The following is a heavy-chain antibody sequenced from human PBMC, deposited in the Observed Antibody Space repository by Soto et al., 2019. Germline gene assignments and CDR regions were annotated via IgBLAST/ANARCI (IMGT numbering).Heavy chain of an antibody. D-gene: IGHD1-20*01. CDR2: IYSGGST. V-gene: IGHV3-53*01. CDR1: VFTVSSNY. J-gene: IGHJ4*02. Sequence: GWSLRLSCSVSVFTVSSNYITWFRQAPGKGLEWVSIIYSGGSTYYAESVKGRFTISRDNSKNTLYLQMNSLRAEDTAVYYCASSYTWRLFDYWGQGTLVTVSS. CDR3: ASSYTWRLFDY.